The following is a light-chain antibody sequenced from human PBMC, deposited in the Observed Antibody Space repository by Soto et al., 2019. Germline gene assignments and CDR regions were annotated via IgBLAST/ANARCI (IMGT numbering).Light chain of an antibody. CDR1: QSVGSK. CDR3: QQYNIWPET. J-gene: IGKJ1*01. CDR2: DAS. V-gene: IGKV3-15*01. Sequence: EIVMTQSPATLSVSPGERATLSCRASQSVGSKLAWYQQRPGQSPRLLISDASTRATGTPARFNGSGSGTDFTLTISSLQSEDFALSSCQQYNIWPETFGQGTKVEI.